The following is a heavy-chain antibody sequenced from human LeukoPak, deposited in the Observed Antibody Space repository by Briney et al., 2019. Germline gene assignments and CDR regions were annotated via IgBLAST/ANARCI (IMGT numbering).Heavy chain of an antibody. D-gene: IGHD6-6*01. CDR2: ISRDSAYM. Sequence: GGSLRLSCAASGFTFTTYGMNWVRQAPGKGLEWVSYISRDSAYMYLADSVKGRFTISRDNAKNSLYLQMNSLRGEDTAVYYCARDDASTARASGMDVWGKGTTVTVSS. J-gene: IGHJ6*04. V-gene: IGHV3-21*01. CDR3: ARDDASTARASGMDV. CDR1: GFTFTTYG.